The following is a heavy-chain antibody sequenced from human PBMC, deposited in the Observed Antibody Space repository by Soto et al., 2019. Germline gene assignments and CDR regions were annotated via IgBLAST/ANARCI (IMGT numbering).Heavy chain of an antibody. D-gene: IGHD3-3*01. CDR3: ARSITIFGVVIINPVYYYYGMDV. Sequence: ASVKVSCKASGGTFSSYAISWVRQAPGQGLEWMGGIIPIFGTANYAQKFQGRVTITADESTSTAYMELSSLRSEDTAVYYCARSITIFGVVIINPVYYYYGMDVWGQGTTVTVSS. CDR1: GGTFSSYA. CDR2: IIPIFGTA. J-gene: IGHJ6*02. V-gene: IGHV1-69*13.